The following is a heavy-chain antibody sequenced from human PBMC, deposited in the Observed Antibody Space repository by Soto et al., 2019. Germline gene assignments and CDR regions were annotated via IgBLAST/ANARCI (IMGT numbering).Heavy chain of an antibody. CDR3: ASRVAVAAYYFDD. CDR1: GGSISSSSYY. Sequence: QLQLQESGPGLVKPSETLSLTCTVSGGSISSSSYYWGWIRQPPGKGLDWIASIYDTGDTYYNPSLKSRVTISVDTSKKQFSLKLSSVTAADTAVYYCASRVAVAAYYFDDWGQGSLATVSS. J-gene: IGHJ4*02. V-gene: IGHV4-39*01. CDR2: IYDTGDT. D-gene: IGHD6-19*01.